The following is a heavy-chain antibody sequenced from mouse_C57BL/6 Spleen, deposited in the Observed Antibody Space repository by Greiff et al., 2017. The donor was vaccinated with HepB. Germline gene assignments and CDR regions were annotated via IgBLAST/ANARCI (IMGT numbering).Heavy chain of an antibody. CDR1: GYAFSSSW. CDR2: IYPGDGDT. V-gene: IGHV1-82*01. Sequence: LQESGPELVKPGASVKISCKASGYAFSSSWMNWVKQRPGKGLEWIGRIYPGDGDTNYNGKFKGKATLTADKSSSTAYMQLSSLTSEDSAVYFCATPVVATVDYWGQGTTLTVSS. D-gene: IGHD1-1*01. CDR3: ATPVVATVDY. J-gene: IGHJ2*01.